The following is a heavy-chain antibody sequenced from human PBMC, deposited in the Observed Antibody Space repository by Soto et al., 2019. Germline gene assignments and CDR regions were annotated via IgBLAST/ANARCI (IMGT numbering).Heavy chain of an antibody. CDR3: ARGLPTYSSFDS. D-gene: IGHD5-18*01. CDR2: VSSDGSST. CDR1: GFTFSSYW. J-gene: IGHJ4*02. Sequence: EVQLVESGGGLVQPGESLRLSCAASGFTFSSYWMHWIRQAPGKGLVWVSRVSSDGSSTVYATSVKGRLTISRDNAKNSLYLQMNSLSDEDTAVYYGARGLPTYSSFDSWGQGTLVTVSS. V-gene: IGHV3-74*01.